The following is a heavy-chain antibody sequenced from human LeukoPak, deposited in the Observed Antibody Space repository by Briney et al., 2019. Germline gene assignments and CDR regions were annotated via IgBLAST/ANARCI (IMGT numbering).Heavy chain of an antibody. J-gene: IGHJ4*02. V-gene: IGHV4-39*01. CDR2: IYYSGST. CDR3: ARLPKGWNYEN. Sequence: SETLSLTCTVSGGSISSSSYHWGWIRQPPGKGLEWIGSIYYSGSTYYNPSFKSRVTISVDTSKNQFSLKLSSVTAADTAVYYCARLPKGWNYENWGQGTLVTVSS. D-gene: IGHD1-7*01. CDR1: GGSISSSSYH.